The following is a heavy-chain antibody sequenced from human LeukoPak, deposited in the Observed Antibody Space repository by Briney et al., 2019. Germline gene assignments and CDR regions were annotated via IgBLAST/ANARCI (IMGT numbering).Heavy chain of an antibody. Sequence: GGSLRLSCAASGFTFSSYWMSWVRQAPGKGLEWVANIKQDGSEKYYVDSVKGRFTISRDNAKNSLYLQMNSLRAEDTAVYYCARVLVRGVMGFDYWGQGTLVTVS. J-gene: IGHJ4*02. V-gene: IGHV3-7*01. CDR1: GFTFSSYW. CDR3: ARVLVRGVMGFDY. D-gene: IGHD3-10*01. CDR2: IKQDGSEK.